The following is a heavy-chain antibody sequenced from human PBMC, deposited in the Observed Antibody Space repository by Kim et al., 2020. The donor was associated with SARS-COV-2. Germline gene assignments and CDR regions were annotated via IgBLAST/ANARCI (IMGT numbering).Heavy chain of an antibody. CDR1: GGSISSYY. J-gene: IGHJ3*02. D-gene: IGHD3-9*01. CDR2: IYYSGST. Sequence: SETLSLTCTVSGGSISSYYWSWIRQPPGKGLEWIGYIYYSGSTNYNPSLKSRVTISVDTSKNQFSLKLSSVTAADTAVYYCAREGMSITITSRAFDIWGQGTMVTVSS. CDR3: AREGMSITITSRAFDI. V-gene: IGHV4-59*13.